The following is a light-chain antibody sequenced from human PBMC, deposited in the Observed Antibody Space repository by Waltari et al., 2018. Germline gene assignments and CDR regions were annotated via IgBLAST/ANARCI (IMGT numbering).Light chain of an antibody. V-gene: IGLV1-44*01. Sequence: QSMLTQPPSASGTPGQRVTISRSGRSSNIGNNYVTCYQQLPGTAAKLLTYGNNQRPSGVPDRFSGSKSDTSASLAISGLQSEDEAEYHCAAWDDSLNGVIFGGGTKLTVL. CDR1: SSNIGNNY. J-gene: IGLJ2*01. CDR3: AAWDDSLNGVI. CDR2: GNN.